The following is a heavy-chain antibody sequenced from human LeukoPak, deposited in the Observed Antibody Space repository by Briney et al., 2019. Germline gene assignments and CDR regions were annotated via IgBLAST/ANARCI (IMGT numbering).Heavy chain of an antibody. CDR1: GFTFSSYS. Sequence: GGSLRLSCAASGFTFSSYSMNWVRQAPGKGLEWVSSISSSSYIYYADSVKGRFTISRDNSKNTLYLQMNSLRAEDTAIYYCAKSRPPGYDYWGQGTLVTVSS. D-gene: IGHD2-2*01. CDR3: AKSRPPGYDY. V-gene: IGHV3-21*04. CDR2: ISSSSYI. J-gene: IGHJ4*02.